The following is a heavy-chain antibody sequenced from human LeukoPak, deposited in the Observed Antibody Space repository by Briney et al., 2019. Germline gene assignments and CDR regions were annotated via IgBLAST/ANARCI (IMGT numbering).Heavy chain of an antibody. CDR1: GYTFTHYA. CDR3: VTRDGVSSGFFNLDY. V-gene: IGHV7-4-1*02. D-gene: IGHD3-22*01. Sequence: ASVKVSCKASGYTFTHYAMNWVRQAPGQGLEWMGWINTNTGNPTYAQGFTGRFVFSLDTSVSTAYLQISSLRAEDTAVYYCVTRDGVSSGFFNLDYWGQGTLVTVSS. J-gene: IGHJ4*02. CDR2: INTNTGNP.